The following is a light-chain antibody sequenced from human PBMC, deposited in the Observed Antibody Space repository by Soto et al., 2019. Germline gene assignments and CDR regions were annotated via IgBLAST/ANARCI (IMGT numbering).Light chain of an antibody. V-gene: IGLV2-14*01. J-gene: IGLJ3*02. CDR3: SSYTSSNTWV. CDR2: DVS. Sequence: QSALTQPASVSGSPGQSITIPCTGTTSVSWYQQHPGKAPKLIIYDVSNRPSGVSNRFSGSKSGNTASLTISGLQAEDEAEYYCSSYTSSNTWVFDGGTKLTVL. CDR1: TS.